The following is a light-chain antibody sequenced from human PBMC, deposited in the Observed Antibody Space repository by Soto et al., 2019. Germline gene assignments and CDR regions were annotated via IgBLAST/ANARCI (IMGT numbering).Light chain of an antibody. CDR2: EVT. V-gene: IGLV2-14*01. CDR1: SSDIGSMNF. J-gene: IGLJ2*01. CDR3: SSYTGTSTLL. Sequence: QSALTQPAAVSGSPGQSITISCSGSSSDIGSMNFVSWYQHHPGKAPKVVIFEVTNRPSGVSDRFSGSKSGNSASLTISGLQPEDEADYYCSSYTGTSTLLFGGGTKVTVL.